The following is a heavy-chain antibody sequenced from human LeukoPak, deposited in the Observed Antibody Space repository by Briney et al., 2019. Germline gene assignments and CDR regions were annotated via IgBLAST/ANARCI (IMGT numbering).Heavy chain of an antibody. CDR2: IDSSGTT. CDR3: ARAPYYYDSSGYYYNWFDP. D-gene: IGHD3-22*01. CDR1: GGSFTTYY. Sequence: AETLSLTCTVSGGSFTTYYWSWIRQPAGRGLEWLGHIDSSGTTNYNPSLKSRVTMSTDPSKNQFSLKLSSVTAADTAVYNCARAPYYYDSSGYYYNWFDPWGQGTLVTVSS. V-gene: IGHV4-4*07. J-gene: IGHJ5*02.